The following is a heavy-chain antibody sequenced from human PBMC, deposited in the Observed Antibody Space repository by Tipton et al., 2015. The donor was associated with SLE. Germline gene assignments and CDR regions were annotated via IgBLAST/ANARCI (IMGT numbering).Heavy chain of an antibody. D-gene: IGHD3-22*01. J-gene: IGHJ4*02. CDR2: ISSSSSTI. Sequence: SLRLSCAASGFTFSSYSMNWVRQAPGKGLEWVSYISSSSSTIYYSDSVKGRFTISRENAKISLYLQMNSLSAQDTTVYYCARDRYDSSGYYFDYWGQGPLVTVSS. CDR3: ARDRYDSSGYYFDY. CDR1: GFTFSSYS. V-gene: IGHV3-48*01.